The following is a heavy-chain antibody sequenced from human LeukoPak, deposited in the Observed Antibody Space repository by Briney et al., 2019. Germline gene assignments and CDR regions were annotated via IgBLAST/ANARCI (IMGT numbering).Heavy chain of an antibody. J-gene: IGHJ4*02. V-gene: IGHV3-23*01. CDR3: AKDTVSFDY. Sequence: GGSLRLSCAASGFTFSSYAMSWVRQAPGKGLEWVSAISGSGGSTYYADSVKGRFNISRHNSKNTLYLQMNRLRAEDTAVYDCAKDTVSFDYWGQGTLVTVSS. CDR2: ISGSGGST. CDR1: GFTFSSYA. D-gene: IGHD4-17*01.